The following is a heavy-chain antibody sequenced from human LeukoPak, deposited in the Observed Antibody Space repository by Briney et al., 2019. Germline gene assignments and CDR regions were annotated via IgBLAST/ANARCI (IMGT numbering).Heavy chain of an antibody. CDR1: GGSISSSSYY. CDR2: IYYSGST. CDR3: ARDLNYYDSSGYPDAFDI. J-gene: IGHJ3*02. V-gene: IGHV4-39*02. D-gene: IGHD3-22*01. Sequence: SETLSLTCTVSGGSISSSSYYWGWIRQPPGKGLEWIGSIYYSGSTYYNPSLKSRVTISVDTSKNHFSLKLISVTAADTAVYYCARDLNYYDSSGYPDAFDIWGQGTMVSVSS.